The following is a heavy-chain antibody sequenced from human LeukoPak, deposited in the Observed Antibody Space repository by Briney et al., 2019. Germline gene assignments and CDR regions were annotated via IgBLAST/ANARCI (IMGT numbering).Heavy chain of an antibody. D-gene: IGHD3-16*01. J-gene: IGHJ4*02. Sequence: SETXXLTCTVSGGSISGXYWTWIXQPPGKGLEWIGYIWYSGRTNYNPSLKSRVSISVDTSKNQFSLRLNSVTAADTAVYYCARSLRGAGRHDYWGQGTLVTVSS. CDR3: ARSLRGAGRHDY. V-gene: IGHV4-59*01. CDR1: GGSISGXY. CDR2: IWYSGRT.